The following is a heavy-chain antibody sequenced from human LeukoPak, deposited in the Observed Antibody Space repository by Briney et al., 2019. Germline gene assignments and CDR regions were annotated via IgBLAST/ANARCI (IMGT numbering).Heavy chain of an antibody. J-gene: IGHJ3*02. CDR3: ARTKPPRIAAAGVGAFDI. D-gene: IGHD6-13*01. CDR1: GFTFSSYE. V-gene: IGHV3-48*03. CDR2: ISSSSSTI. Sequence: AGGSLRLSCAASGFTFSSYEMNWVRQAPGKGLEWVSYISSSSSTIYYADSVKGRFTISRDNAKNSLYLQMNSLRAEDTAVYYCARTKPPRIAAAGVGAFDIWGQGTMVTVSS.